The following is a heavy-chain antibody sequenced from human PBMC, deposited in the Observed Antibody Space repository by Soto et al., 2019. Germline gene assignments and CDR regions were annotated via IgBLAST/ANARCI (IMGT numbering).Heavy chain of an antibody. J-gene: IGHJ6*02. CDR3: ARDTIFGVVSPNQYYYGMDV. CDR2: IYYSGST. Sequence: PSETLSLTCTVSGGSISSGGYYWSWIRQHPGKGLEWIGYIYYSGSTYYNPSLKSRVTISVDTSKNQFSLKLSSVTAADTAVYYCARDTIFGVVSPNQYYYGMDVWGQGTTVTVSS. D-gene: IGHD3-3*01. V-gene: IGHV4-31*03. CDR1: GGSISSGGYY.